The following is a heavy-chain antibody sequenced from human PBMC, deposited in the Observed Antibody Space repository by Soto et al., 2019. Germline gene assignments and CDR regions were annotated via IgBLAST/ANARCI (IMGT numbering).Heavy chain of an antibody. V-gene: IGHV1-69*01. CDR2: IIPIFGTA. J-gene: IGHJ4*02. CDR1: GGTFSSYA. D-gene: IGHD3-22*01. Sequence: QVQLVQSGAEVKKPGSSVKVSCKASGGTFSSYAISWVRQAPGQGLEWMGGIIPIFGTANYAQKFQGRVTITADESTSTAYMELSSLRSEDTAVYYCARDIHYYDSSCYPKGPFDYWGQGTLVTVS. CDR3: ARDIHYYDSSCYPKGPFDY.